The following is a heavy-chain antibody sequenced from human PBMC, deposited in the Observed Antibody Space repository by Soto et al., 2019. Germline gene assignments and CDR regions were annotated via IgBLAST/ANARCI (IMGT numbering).Heavy chain of an antibody. J-gene: IGHJ5*02. V-gene: IGHV4-34*01. Sequence: SETLSLTCAVYGGSFSGYYWSWIRQPPGKGLEWIGEINHSGSTNYNPSLKSRVTISVDTSKNQFSLKLSSVTAADTAVYYCAGFVPWRAAAGELDSPYNWFDPWGQGALVT. CDR3: AGFVPWRAAAGELDSPYNWFDP. D-gene: IGHD6-13*01. CDR1: GGSFSGYY. CDR2: INHSGST.